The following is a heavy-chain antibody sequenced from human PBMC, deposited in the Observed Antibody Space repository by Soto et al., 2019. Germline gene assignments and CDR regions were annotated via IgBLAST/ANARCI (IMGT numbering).Heavy chain of an antibody. CDR2: ISGSGGST. D-gene: IGHD2-21*01. V-gene: IGHV3-23*01. CDR3: AKVITIYPDAFDI. CDR1: GFTFSSYA. J-gene: IGHJ3*02. Sequence: GGSLRLSCAASGFTFSSYAMSWVRQAPGKGLEWVSAISGSGGSTYYADSMKGRFTISRDNSKNTLYLQMNSLRAEDTAVYYCAKVITIYPDAFDIWGQGTMVTVSS.